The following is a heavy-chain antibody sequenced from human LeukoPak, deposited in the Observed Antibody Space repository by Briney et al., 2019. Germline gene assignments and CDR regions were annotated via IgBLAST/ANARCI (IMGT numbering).Heavy chain of an antibody. CDR1: GFTLTWHV. CDR2: IHHNGDIT. CDR3: AAQPCSGGVCYLDY. D-gene: IGHD2-8*02. J-gene: IGHJ4*03. Sequence: GGSLRLSCSASGFTLTWHVMHWVRQAPGKALEYVSFIHHNGDITSYADPVRGRFTVSRDNSKNTLYLQMNSLRAEDSAVYYCAAQPCSGGVCYLDYWGQGTLVTVSS. V-gene: IGHV3-64*04.